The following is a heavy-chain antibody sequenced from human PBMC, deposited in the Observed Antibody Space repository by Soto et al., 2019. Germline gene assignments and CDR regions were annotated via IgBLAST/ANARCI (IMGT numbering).Heavy chain of an antibody. CDR1: GGSISSGDYY. D-gene: IGHD3-22*01. V-gene: IGHV4-30-4*01. J-gene: IGHJ4*02. Sequence: QVQLQESGPGLVKPSQTLSLTCTVSGGSISSGDYYWSWIRQPPGRGLEWIGYIYYSGSTYYNPSLKSRVTISVDTSKNQFSLKLSSVTAADTAVYYCARVSDSSGYPEGYFDYWGQGTLVTVSS. CDR2: IYYSGST. CDR3: ARVSDSSGYPEGYFDY.